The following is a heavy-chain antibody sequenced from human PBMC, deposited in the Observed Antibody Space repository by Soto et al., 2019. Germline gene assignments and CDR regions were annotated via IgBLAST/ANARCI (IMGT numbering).Heavy chain of an antibody. Sequence: PSETLSLTSTVSGRTLSSYYWSWLRPPPGKGLEWIGYIYYSGSTNYNPSLKSRVTISVDTSKNQFSLKLSSVTAADTAVYYCARVRSARLEYYFDYWGQGTLVTVSS. D-gene: IGHD6-6*01. CDR2: IYYSGST. V-gene: IGHV4-59*01. CDR1: GRTLSSYY. CDR3: ARVRSARLEYYFDY. J-gene: IGHJ4*01.